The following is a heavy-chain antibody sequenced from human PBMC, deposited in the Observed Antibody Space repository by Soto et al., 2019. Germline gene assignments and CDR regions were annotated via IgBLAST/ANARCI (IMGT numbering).Heavy chain of an antibody. J-gene: IGHJ6*03. CDR2: IYYSGST. Sequence: SETLSLTCTVSGGSISSGGYYWSWIRQHPGKGLEWIGYIYYSGSTYYNPSLKSRVTISVDTSKNQFSLKLSSVTAADTAVYYCARGRAIYCTNGVCSQSSLRYMDVWGKGTTVTVSS. D-gene: IGHD2-8*01. CDR3: ARGRAIYCTNGVCSQSSLRYMDV. CDR1: GGSISSGGYY. V-gene: IGHV4-31*03.